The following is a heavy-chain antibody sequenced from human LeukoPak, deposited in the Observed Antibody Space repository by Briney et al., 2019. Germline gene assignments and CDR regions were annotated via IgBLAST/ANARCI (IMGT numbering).Heavy chain of an antibody. CDR2: IKSDGISR. CDR3: ARDYYYNMDV. Sequence: GGSPRLSCAASGFSFSTSWMHWVRQAPGKGLVWVSRIKSDGISRSYADSVKGRFTVSRDNAKSTLYLQMNSLRAEDTAVYYCARDYYYNMDVWGQGTTVTVSS. V-gene: IGHV3-74*01. J-gene: IGHJ6*02. CDR1: GFSFSTSW.